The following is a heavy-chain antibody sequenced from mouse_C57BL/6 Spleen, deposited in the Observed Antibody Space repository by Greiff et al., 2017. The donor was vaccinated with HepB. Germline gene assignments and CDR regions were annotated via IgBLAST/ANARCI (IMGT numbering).Heavy chain of an antibody. CDR1: GYTFTSYW. Sequence: VKLQQPGAELVRPGSSVKLSCKASGYTFTSYWMHWVKQRPIQGLEWIGNIDPSDSETHYNQKFKDKATLTVDKSSSTAYMQLSSLTSEDSAVYYCARRTTVYFDYWGQGTTLTVSS. J-gene: IGHJ2*01. V-gene: IGHV1-52*01. CDR3: ARRTTVYFDY. CDR2: IDPSDSET. D-gene: IGHD1-1*01.